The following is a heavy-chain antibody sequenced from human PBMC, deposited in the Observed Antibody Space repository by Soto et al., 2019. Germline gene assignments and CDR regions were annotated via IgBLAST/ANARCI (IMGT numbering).Heavy chain of an antibody. J-gene: IGHJ5*01. D-gene: IGHD3-3*01. V-gene: IGHV3-49*03. Sequence: GGSLRLSCATSGFRFGDYGMSWFRQAPGKGLGWVGFISTEPHGAATQYAASVKGRFTITRDDSKRIVDLQMSSLKTEDTAIFYCSRKVTLSGVVLPTHWFDSWGQGALVTVSS. CDR3: SRKVTLSGVVLPTHWFDS. CDR2: ISTEPHGAAT. CDR1: GFRFGDYG.